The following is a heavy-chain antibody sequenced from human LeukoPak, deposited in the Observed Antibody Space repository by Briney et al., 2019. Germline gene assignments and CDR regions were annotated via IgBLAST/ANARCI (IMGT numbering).Heavy chain of an antibody. CDR1: GFTFSSYA. J-gene: IGHJ1*01. CDR3: ARGGSGWYYFDGDEYFQH. V-gene: IGHV3-30*14. Sequence: QPGRSLRLSCAASGFTFSSYAMHWVRQAPGKGLEWVAVTSYDGSNKYYADSVKGRFTISRDNSKNTLYLQMNSLRAEDTAVYYCARGGSGWYYFDGDEYFQHWGQGTLVTVSS. D-gene: IGHD6-19*01. CDR2: TSYDGSNK.